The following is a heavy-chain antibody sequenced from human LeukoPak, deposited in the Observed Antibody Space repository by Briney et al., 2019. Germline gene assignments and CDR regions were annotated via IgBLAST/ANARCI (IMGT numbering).Heavy chain of an antibody. V-gene: IGHV1-2*02. CDR3: ARESAKYCTNGVCVMDV. D-gene: IGHD2-8*01. CDR1: GYTFTGDY. CDR2: INPNSGGT. Sequence: ASVKVSCKASGYTFTGDYMHWVRQAPRQGLEWMGWINPNSGGTNYAQKFQGRVTMTRDTSISTAYMELSRLRSDDTAVYYCARESAKYCTNGVCVMDVWGKGTTVTVSS. J-gene: IGHJ6*04.